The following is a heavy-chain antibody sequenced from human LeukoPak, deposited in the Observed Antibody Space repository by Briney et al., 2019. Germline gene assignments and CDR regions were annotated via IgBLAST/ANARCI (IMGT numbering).Heavy chain of an antibody. Sequence: GASVKVSCKVSGYTLTELPMHWVRQAPGKGLEWMGGFDPEDGETIYAQKFQGRVTMTEDTSTDTAYMELSSLRSEDTAVYYCASMIVVVITGGRYFDLWGRGTLVTVSS. CDR1: GYTLTELP. CDR3: ASMIVVVITGGRYFDL. D-gene: IGHD3-22*01. V-gene: IGHV1-24*01. CDR2: FDPEDGET. J-gene: IGHJ2*01.